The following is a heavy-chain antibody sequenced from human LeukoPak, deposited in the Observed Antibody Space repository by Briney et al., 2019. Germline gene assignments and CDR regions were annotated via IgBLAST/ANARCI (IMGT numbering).Heavy chain of an antibody. CDR3: YFGGASDNSAYFDF. V-gene: IGHV1-2*02. D-gene: IGHD3-22*01. CDR1: GYTFTSYA. Sequence: GASVKVSCKASGYTFTSYAMNWVRQAPGQGLEWMGWINPNSGGTNYAQKFQGRVTMTRDTSISTAYMDLSRLRSDDTAVYYCYFGGASDNSAYFDFWGQGTPVTVSS. CDR2: INPNSGGT. J-gene: IGHJ4*02.